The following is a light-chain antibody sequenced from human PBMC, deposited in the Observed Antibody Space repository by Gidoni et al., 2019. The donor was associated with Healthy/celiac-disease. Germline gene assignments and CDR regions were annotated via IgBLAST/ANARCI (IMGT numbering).Light chain of an antibody. J-gene: IGKJ1*01. CDR1: QSVSSY. CDR2: DAS. CDR3: QQRDWE. V-gene: IGKV3-11*01. Sequence: EIVLTQSPATLSLSPGERATLSCRASQSVSSYLAWYQQKPGQAPRLLIYDASNRATGIPARFSGSGSGTDFTLTISSLEPEDFAVYYCQQRDWEFGQGTKVEIK.